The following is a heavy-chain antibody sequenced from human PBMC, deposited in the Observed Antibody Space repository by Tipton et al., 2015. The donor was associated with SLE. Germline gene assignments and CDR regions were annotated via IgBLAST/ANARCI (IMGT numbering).Heavy chain of an antibody. J-gene: IGHJ6*03. D-gene: IGHD3-16*01. CDR2: IHYNGRT. CDR1: SAPISSHY. V-gene: IGHV4-59*11. CDR3: ARAPLRLGDSDWNYYMDV. Sequence: TLSLTCTVSSAPISSHYWSWIRQPPGKGLEWIGYIHYNGRTNYSPSLQSRLTMSLDTSKNQFSLQLTSVTAADTAVYYCARAPLRLGDSDWNYYMDVWGNGTTVIVSS.